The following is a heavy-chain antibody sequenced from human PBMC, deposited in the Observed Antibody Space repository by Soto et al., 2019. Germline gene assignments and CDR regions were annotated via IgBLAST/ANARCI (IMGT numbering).Heavy chain of an antibody. D-gene: IGHD6-19*01. CDR1: GGSISSTNW. CDR3: ARHGVHSRGWAGP. J-gene: IGHJ1*01. CDR2: IYHNGSP. Sequence: PSETLSLTCVVSGGSISSTNWWTWVRQPPGKRLEWIGEIYHNGSPTYSPSLRGRATISVDKSNNQFSLKLSSVTAADTAVYYCARHGVHSRGWAGPCGQGTLVTVSS. V-gene: IGHV4-4*02.